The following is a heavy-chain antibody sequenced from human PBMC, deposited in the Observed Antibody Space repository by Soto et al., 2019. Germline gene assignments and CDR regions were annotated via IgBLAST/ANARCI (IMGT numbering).Heavy chain of an antibody. D-gene: IGHD3-10*01. J-gene: IGHJ5*02. CDR3: AKDFCYGSGSYYEVDKWFDT. V-gene: IGHV1-18*04. Sequence: ASAKVPVKASGYTFTSYGISWVRQAPGQGLEWMGWISAYNGKTNYAEELQGRVTMTTDTSTSTAYMELRSLRSDDTAVYYSAKDFCYGSGSYYEVDKWFDTWGQGTLVTISS. CDR1: GYTFTSYG. CDR2: ISAYNGKT.